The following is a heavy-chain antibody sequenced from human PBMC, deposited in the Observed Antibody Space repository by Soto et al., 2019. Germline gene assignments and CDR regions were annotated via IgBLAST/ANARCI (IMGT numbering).Heavy chain of an antibody. J-gene: IGHJ2*01. D-gene: IGHD1-26*01. V-gene: IGHV1-18*01. CDR1: GYTFTSYA. CDR3: ARGGSLYWYFDL. CDR2: ISIYNGNT. Sequence: ASVKVSCKASGYTFTSYAISWVRQAPGQGLEWMGWISIYNGNTNYAQKFQGRVTITRDTSASTAYMELSSLRSEDTAVYYCARGGSLYWYFDLWGRGTLVTVSS.